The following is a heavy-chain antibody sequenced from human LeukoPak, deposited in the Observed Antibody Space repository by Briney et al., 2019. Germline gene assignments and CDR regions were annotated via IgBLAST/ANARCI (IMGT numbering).Heavy chain of an antibody. D-gene: IGHD3-16*02. Sequence: GGSLRLSCVASGFTFSDYAMSWVRQAPGKGLEWVSGISDSGRSSYYTDSVKGRCTISRDNSKNTVSLQINNLRTEDTAVYFCARHDSFIPFRGQGTLVTVTS. CDR2: ISDSGRSS. J-gene: IGHJ4*02. CDR1: GFTFSDYA. V-gene: IGHV3-23*01. CDR3: ARHDSFIPF.